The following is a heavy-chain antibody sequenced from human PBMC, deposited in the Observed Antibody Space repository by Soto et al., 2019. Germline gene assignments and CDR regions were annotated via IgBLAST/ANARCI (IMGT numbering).Heavy chain of an antibody. CDR1: GYTFTSYG. V-gene: IGHV1-46*01. CDR3: ARVRYYGSGNYYYFDY. Sequence: ASVKVSCKASGYTFTSYGISWVREAPGQGLEWMGIINPSGGSTTYAQKFQGRVTMTRDTSTSTVYMELNSLRSEDTAVYFCARVRYYGSGNYYYFDYWGQGTLVTVSS. D-gene: IGHD3-10*01. J-gene: IGHJ4*02. CDR2: INPSGGST.